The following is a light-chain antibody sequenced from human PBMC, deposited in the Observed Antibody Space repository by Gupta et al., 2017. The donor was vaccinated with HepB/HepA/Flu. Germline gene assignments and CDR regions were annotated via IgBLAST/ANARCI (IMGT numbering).Light chain of an antibody. V-gene: IGLV4-60*03. CDR2: LEGSGSY. CDR3: ETWDSNTWV. CDR1: SGHSSYI. Sequence: QPVLTQSSSASASLGSSVKLTCTLRSGHSSYIIEWHQQQPGKAPRYLMKLEGSGSYNKGSGVPDRFSGSSSGADRYLTISNLQSEDEADYYCETWDSNTWVFGGGTKLTVL. J-gene: IGLJ3*02.